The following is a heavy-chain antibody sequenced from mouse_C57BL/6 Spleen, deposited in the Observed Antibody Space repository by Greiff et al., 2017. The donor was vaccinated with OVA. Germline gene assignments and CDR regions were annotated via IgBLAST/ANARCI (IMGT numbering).Heavy chain of an antibody. V-gene: IGHV5-4*01. CDR2: ISDGGSYT. CDR1: GFTFSSYA. Sequence: EVKLMESGGGLVKPGGSLKLSCAASGFTFSSYAMSWVRQTPEKRLEWVATISDGGSYTYYPDNVKGRFTISRDNAKNNLYLQMSHLKSEDTAMYYCARDGNYKEAFAYWGQGTLVTVSA. CDR3: ARDGNYKEAFAY. J-gene: IGHJ3*01. D-gene: IGHD2-1*01.